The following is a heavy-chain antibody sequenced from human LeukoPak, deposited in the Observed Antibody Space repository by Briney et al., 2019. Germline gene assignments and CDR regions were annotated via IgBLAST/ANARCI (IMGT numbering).Heavy chain of an antibody. V-gene: IGHV3-53*01. D-gene: IGHD5-18*01. CDR2: IYSGGST. CDR1: GFTVSSNY. CDR3: AKNGGDSYGTGHFDY. Sequence: GGSLRLSCAASGFTVSSNYMSWVRQAPGKGLEWVSVIYSGGSTYYADSVKGRFTISRDNSKNTLYLQMDSLRAEDTAVYYCAKNGGDSYGTGHFDYWGQGTLVTVSS. J-gene: IGHJ4*02.